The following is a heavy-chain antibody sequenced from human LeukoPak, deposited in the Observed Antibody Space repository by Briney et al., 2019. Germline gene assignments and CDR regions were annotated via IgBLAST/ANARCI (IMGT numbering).Heavy chain of an antibody. D-gene: IGHD3-22*01. Sequence: PGGSLRLSCAASGLTFSDAWMTWVRQAPGKGLGWVGRIKSETDGGTTDYAAPVKGRFTISRDDSKNTLYLQMNSLQTEDTAVYYCTTETYYYDGSGYPWGQGTLVIVSS. CDR1: GLTFSDAW. CDR2: IKSETDGGTT. CDR3: TTETYYYDGSGYP. J-gene: IGHJ5*02. V-gene: IGHV3-15*01.